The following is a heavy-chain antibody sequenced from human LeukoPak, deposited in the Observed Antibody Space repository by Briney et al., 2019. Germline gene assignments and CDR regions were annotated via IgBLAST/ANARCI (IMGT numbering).Heavy chain of an antibody. Sequence: GASVKVSCKASGYTFTSYAMHWVRQAPGQRLEWMGWINAGNGNTKYSQKFQGRVTIIRDTSTSTAYMELRSLRSDDTAVYYCAITTAVYYFDYWGQGTLVTVSS. V-gene: IGHV1-3*01. CDR3: AITTAVYYFDY. CDR2: INAGNGNT. J-gene: IGHJ4*02. CDR1: GYTFTSYA. D-gene: IGHD4-11*01.